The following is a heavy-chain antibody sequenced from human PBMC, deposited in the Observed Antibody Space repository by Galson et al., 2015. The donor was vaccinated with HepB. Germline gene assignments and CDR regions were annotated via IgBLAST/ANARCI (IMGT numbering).Heavy chain of an antibody. CDR1: GYRFTSYW. V-gene: IGHV5-51*01. CDR3: ARQNYYDRHWFDP. Sequence: QSGAEVKKPGESLKISCKGSGYRFTSYWIVWVRQMPGKGLEWMGFIYPGDSDTRYSPSFQGQVTISADTSISTAYLQWSSLKASDTAMYYCARQNYYDRHWFDPWGQGTLVTVSS. CDR2: IYPGDSDT. J-gene: IGHJ5*02. D-gene: IGHD3-22*01.